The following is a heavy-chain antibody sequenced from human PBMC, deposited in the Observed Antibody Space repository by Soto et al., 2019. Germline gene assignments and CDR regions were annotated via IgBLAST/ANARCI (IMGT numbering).Heavy chain of an antibody. CDR2: IYWDDDK. D-gene: IGHD2-15*01. Sequence: QITLKESGPTLVKPTQTLTLTCTFSGFSLSTSGVGVAWIRQPPGKALEWLALIYWDDDKRYRPSLESRLTIPTATSKNQVVLTMTNMDSVDTATYYCAYLPCSGGSCYWFSFSGMDVWGQGTTVTVSS. V-gene: IGHV2-5*02. CDR3: AYLPCSGGSCYWFSFSGMDV. CDR1: GFSLSTSGVG. J-gene: IGHJ6*02.